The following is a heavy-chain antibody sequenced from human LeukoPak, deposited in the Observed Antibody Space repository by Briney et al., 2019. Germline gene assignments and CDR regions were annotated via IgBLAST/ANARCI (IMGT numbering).Heavy chain of an antibody. D-gene: IGHD1-26*01. CDR3: ATMGATNFDH. Sequence: ASVKVSCMASGYTFTLYYLHWVRQAPGQGLEWLGWINPNSGGTSYAQKFQGRVTMTRDTSISTAYMEVSRLRSDDTAVYYCATMGATNFDHWGQGTLVTVSS. CDR1: GYTFTLYY. V-gene: IGHV1-2*02. J-gene: IGHJ4*02. CDR2: INPNSGGT.